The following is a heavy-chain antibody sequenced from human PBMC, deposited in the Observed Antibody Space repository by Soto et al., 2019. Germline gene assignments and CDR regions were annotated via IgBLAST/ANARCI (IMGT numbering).Heavy chain of an antibody. CDR2: IIPIFGTA. V-gene: IGHV1-69*13. J-gene: IGHJ5*02. Sequence: ASVKVSCKASGGTFSSYAISWVRQAPGQGLEWMGGIIPIFGTANYAQKFQGRVTITADESTSTAYMELSSLRSEDTAVYYCARVYMAVAARFWFDPWGQGTLVTVSS. D-gene: IGHD6-19*01. CDR3: ARVYMAVAARFWFDP. CDR1: GGTFSSYA.